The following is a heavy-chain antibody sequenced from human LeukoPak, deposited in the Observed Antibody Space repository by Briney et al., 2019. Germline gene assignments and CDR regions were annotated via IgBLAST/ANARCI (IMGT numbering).Heavy chain of an antibody. V-gene: IGHV4-34*01. CDR2: INHSGST. CDR3: ARGPRIAVAGRRSWFDP. CDR1: GGSFSGYY. J-gene: IGHJ5*02. D-gene: IGHD6-19*01. Sequence: PSETLSLTCAVYGGSFSGYYWSWIRQPPGKGLEWIGEINHSGSTNYNPSLKSRVTISVDTSKNQFSLKLSSVTAADTAVYYRARGPRIAVAGRRSWFDPWGQGTLVTVSS.